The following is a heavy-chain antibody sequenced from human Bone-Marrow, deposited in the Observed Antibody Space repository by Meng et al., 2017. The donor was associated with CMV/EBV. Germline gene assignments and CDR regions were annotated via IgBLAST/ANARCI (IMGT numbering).Heavy chain of an antibody. CDR3: ARGRSKGVFTMVRGPRPGMDV. Sequence: GGSLRLSCVAAGSTASSNSMSWVRQAPGKGLEWVSVIYSGGSTYYADSVKGRFTISRDNSKNTLYVQMNSLRDEDTGGHYCARGRSKGVFTMVRGPRPGMDVWGQGTTVTVSS. V-gene: IGHV3-66*02. J-gene: IGHJ6*01. CDR1: GSTASSNS. CDR2: IYSGGST. D-gene: IGHD3-10*01.